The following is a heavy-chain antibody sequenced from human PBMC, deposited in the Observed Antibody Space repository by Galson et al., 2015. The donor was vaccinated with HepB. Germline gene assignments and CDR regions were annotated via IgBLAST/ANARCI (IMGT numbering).Heavy chain of an antibody. Sequence: LTCAVSGGSISSSNWWSWVRQPPGKGLEWIGEIYHSGSTNYNPSLKSRVTISVDKSKNQFSLKLSSVTAADTAVYYCARVSTGYSSGWYPSFDYWGQGTLVTVSS. D-gene: IGHD6-19*01. CDR3: ARVSTGYSSGWYPSFDY. J-gene: IGHJ4*02. CDR1: GGSISSSNW. CDR2: IYHSGST. V-gene: IGHV4-4*02.